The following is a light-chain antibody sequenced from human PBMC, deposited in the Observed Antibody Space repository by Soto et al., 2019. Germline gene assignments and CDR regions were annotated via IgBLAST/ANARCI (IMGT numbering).Light chain of an antibody. V-gene: IGKV2-30*01. CDR3: MQGTYWWT. CDR1: QSLVYSDGNTY. Sequence: DVVMTQSPLSLPVTLGQSASISCRSNQSLVYSDGNTYLSWFQQRPGQSPRRLIYKVSNRDSGVPDRFSGSGSGTDFTLKISRVEAEDVGVYYCMQGTYWWTFGQGTKVEIK. J-gene: IGKJ1*01. CDR2: KVS.